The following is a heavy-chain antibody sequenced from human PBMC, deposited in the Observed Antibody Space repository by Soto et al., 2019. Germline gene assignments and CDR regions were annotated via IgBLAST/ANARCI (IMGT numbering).Heavy chain of an antibody. CDR1: GSSISSYY. D-gene: IGHD3-10*01. Sequence: SETLSLTCTVSGSSISSYYWSWIRQPPGKGLEWIGYIYYSGSTHYNPSLKSRVTISVDTSKNQFSLKLSSVTAADTAVYYCARSAPSLLWFGELLNWFDPWGQGTLVTVSS. J-gene: IGHJ5*02. V-gene: IGHV4-59*01. CDR2: IYYSGST. CDR3: ARSAPSLLWFGELLNWFDP.